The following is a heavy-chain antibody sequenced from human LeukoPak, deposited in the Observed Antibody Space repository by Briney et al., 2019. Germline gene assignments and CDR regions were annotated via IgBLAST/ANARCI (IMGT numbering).Heavy chain of an antibody. J-gene: IGHJ4*02. CDR3: ARRMYYYDSRGYTYYFDN. CDR2: INWNGGST. CDR1: GFIFDDYG. V-gene: IGHV3-20*04. D-gene: IGHD3-22*01. Sequence: GGSLRLSCAASGFIFDDYGMSWVRQAPGKGLEWVSGINWNGGSTGYADSVKGRFTISRDNAKNSLYLQMNSLRAEDTALYYCARRMYYYDSRGYTYYFDNWGQGTLVTVSP.